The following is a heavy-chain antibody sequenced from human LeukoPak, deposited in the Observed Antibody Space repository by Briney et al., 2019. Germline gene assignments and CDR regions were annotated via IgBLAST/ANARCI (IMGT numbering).Heavy chain of an antibody. D-gene: IGHD2-2*01. CDR3: ARSLKVSAALDVFDI. CDR1: EFTFSSHS. Sequence: GGSLRLSCAASEFTFSSHSMNWVRQAPGKGLEWVSSISRSGGSIYYADSLKGRFTISRDNAKNSLYLQMNSLRAEDTAVYFCARSLKVSAALDVFDIWGQGTMGTVSS. J-gene: IGHJ3*02. V-gene: IGHV3-21*01. CDR2: ISRSGGSI.